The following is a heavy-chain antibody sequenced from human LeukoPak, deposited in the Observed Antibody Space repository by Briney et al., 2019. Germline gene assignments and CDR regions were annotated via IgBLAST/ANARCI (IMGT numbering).Heavy chain of an antibody. CDR1: GFTFDDYA. CDR3: ARGLSYYYDSTYDAFDI. J-gene: IGHJ3*02. V-gene: IGHV3-9*01. CDR2: ISWNSGSI. D-gene: IGHD3-22*01. Sequence: GGSLRLSCAASGFTFDDYAMHWVRQAPGKGLEWVSGISWNSGSIGYADSVKGRFTISRDNAKNSLYLQMNSLRAEDTAVYYCARGLSYYYDSTYDAFDIWGQGTMVTVSS.